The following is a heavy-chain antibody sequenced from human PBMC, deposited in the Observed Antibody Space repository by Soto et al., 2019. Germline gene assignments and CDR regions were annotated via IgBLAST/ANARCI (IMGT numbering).Heavy chain of an antibody. J-gene: IGHJ4*02. Sequence: GGSLRLSCAASGFTFSSYSMNWVREAPGKGLEWVSSISSSSYIYYADSVKGRFTISRDNAKNSLYLQMNSLRAEDTAVYYCASNPRAWIQLWSDYWGQGTLVTVSS. CDR1: GFTFSSYS. CDR2: ISSSSYI. V-gene: IGHV3-21*01. D-gene: IGHD5-18*01. CDR3: ASNPRAWIQLWSDY.